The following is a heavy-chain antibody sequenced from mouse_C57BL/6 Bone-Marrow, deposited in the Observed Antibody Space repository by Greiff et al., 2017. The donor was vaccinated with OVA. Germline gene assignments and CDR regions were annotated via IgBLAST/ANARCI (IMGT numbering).Heavy chain of an antibody. CDR3: ARPLLPDGDY. CDR1: GFTFSDYG. J-gene: IGHJ4*01. Sequence: EVHLVESGGGLVKPGGSLKLSCAASGFTFSDYGMHWVRQAPEKGLEWVAYISSGSSTIYYADTVKGRFTISRDNAKNTLFLQMTSLRSEDTAMYYCARPLLPDGDYWGQGTSVTVSS. D-gene: IGHD2-10*01. CDR2: ISSGSSTI. V-gene: IGHV5-17*01.